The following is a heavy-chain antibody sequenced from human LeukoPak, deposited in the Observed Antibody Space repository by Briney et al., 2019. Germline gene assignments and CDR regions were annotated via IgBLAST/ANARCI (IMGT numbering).Heavy chain of an antibody. CDR2: LYTGGGT. D-gene: IGHD3-22*01. Sequence: GGSPRLSCEASGFSFSNYWMSWVRQAPGKGLEWVSVLYTGGGTDHADSVKGRFTISRDNSKNTLSLQMNSLRAEDTAIYYCTRSGYRHPYHFDSWGQGTLVTVSS. CDR3: TRSGYRHPYHFDS. CDR1: GFSFSNYW. V-gene: IGHV3-53*01. J-gene: IGHJ4*02.